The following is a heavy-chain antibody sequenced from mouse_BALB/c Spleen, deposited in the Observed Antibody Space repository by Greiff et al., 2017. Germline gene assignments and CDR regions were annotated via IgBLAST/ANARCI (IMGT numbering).Heavy chain of an antibody. CDR1: GYAFSSSW. D-gene: IGHD2-2*01. CDR3: ARWEYGYGYDY. V-gene: IGHV1-82*01. J-gene: IGHJ2*01. CDR2: IYPGDGDT. Sequence: VQLQQSGPELVKPGASVKISCKASGYAFSSSWMNWVKQRPGQGLEWIGRIYPGDGDTNYNGKFKGKATLTADKSSSTAYMQLSSLTSVDSAVYFCARWEYGYGYDYWGQGTTLTVSS.